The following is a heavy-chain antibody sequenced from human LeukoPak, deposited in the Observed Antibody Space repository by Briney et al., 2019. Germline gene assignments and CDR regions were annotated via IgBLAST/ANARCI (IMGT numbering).Heavy chain of an antibody. CDR1: GFSFSSYS. Sequence: GGSLRLSCAGSGFSFSSYSLNWARQAPGKGLEWVSFIRSSSSYMYYADSVKGRFTISRDNAKNSLYLQMNNLRAEDTAVYYCASESSRPPRDDAFDIWGQGTMVTVSS. CDR3: ASESSRPPRDDAFDI. J-gene: IGHJ3*02. D-gene: IGHD6-13*01. V-gene: IGHV3-21*01. CDR2: IRSSSSYM.